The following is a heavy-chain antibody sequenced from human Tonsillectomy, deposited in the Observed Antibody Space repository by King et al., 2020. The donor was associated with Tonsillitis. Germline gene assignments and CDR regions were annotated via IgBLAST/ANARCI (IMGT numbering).Heavy chain of an antibody. J-gene: IGHJ6*02. Sequence: VQLVESGGGVVQPGRSLKLSCAASGFTFSRYAMHWVRQAPGKGLEWVAVVSYDGTNTFYADSVKGRFTISRDSSKNTLYLQMNSLRAEDTAVYYCAKEDYGEPYYDYGMDVWGQGTTVTVS. V-gene: IGHV3-30*04. CDR1: GFTFSRYA. CDR2: VSYDGTNT. D-gene: IGHD4-17*01. CDR3: AKEDYGEPYYDYGMDV.